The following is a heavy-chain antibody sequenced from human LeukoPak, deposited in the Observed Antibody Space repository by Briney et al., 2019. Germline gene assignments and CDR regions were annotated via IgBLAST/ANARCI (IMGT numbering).Heavy chain of an antibody. Sequence: GGSLRLSCAASGFTFSSYGMHWVRQAPGKGLEWVTVISYEGRNIFYADSVTGRFISRDNSKNTLYLQMNSLRDEDTAVYYCAKDRSMTGNNDAFDIWGQGTMVTVSS. CDR3: AKDRSMTGNNDAFDI. CDR2: ISYEGRNI. CDR1: GFTFSSYG. J-gene: IGHJ3*02. V-gene: IGHV3-30*18. D-gene: IGHD1-20*01.